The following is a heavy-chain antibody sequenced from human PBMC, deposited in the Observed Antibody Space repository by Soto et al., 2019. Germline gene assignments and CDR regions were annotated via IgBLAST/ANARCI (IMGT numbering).Heavy chain of an antibody. CDR2: IIPIFGTT. J-gene: IGHJ4*02. CDR1: ADSFSSYG. D-gene: IGHD3-3*01. CDR3: AGSFPDWWVEPGVVRGYLDT. V-gene: IGHV1-69*01. Sequence: QVQLVQSGAEVKEPGSAVKVSCKAPADSFSSYGISWVRQAPGQGLEWMGGIIPIFGTTNYAEKFQGRVNETRGGSTENTYQGVRRLGSEDTALYFWAGSFPDWWVEPGVVRGYLDTWGRGTLVTVSS.